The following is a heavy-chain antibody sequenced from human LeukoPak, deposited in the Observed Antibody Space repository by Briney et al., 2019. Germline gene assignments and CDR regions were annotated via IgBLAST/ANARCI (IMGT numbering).Heavy chain of an antibody. V-gene: IGHV1-8*02. D-gene: IGHD6-19*01. CDR3: ARVPSNGRYFFDY. CDR2: MNPISGNT. J-gene: IGHJ4*02. CDR1: GYTFTSYY. Sequence: ASVKVSCKASGYTFTSYYMHWVRQATGQGLEWMRWMNPISGNTGFTEKFQGRVSMTGISSINTAYMELSSLRDEDTAVYYCARVPSNGRYFFDYWGQGTRVTVSS.